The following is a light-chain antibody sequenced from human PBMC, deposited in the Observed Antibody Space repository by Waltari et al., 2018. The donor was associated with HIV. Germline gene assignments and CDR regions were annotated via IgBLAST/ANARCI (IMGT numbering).Light chain of an antibody. V-gene: IGKV3-20*01. J-gene: IGKJ2*01. CDR2: AAL. CDR3: QQYGSSPYT. CDR1: QSVSSNY. Sequence: EIVLTQSPGTLSLSPGEGATLSCRASQSVSSNYLAWYQQKPGQAPRLLIYAALNRATGIPDRFSGSGSGTDFTLSISRLEHQDVAVYYCQQYGSSPYTFGQGTKLEIK.